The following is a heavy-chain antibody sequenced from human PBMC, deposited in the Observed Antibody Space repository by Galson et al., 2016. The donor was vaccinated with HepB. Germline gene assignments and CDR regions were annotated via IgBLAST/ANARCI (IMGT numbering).Heavy chain of an antibody. Sequence: SLRLSCAASGFSFTNYAMNWVRQAPGRGLEWISYLSASSQHIDYADSVKGRFTVPRDNGKNSLYLQMNSRRAEDTAVYSCASVPSLGSNWYHYLDYWGQGARVTVSS. CDR1: GFSFTNYA. CDR2: LSASSQHI. D-gene: IGHD6-13*01. J-gene: IGHJ4*02. CDR3: ASVPSLGSNWYHYLDY. V-gene: IGHV3-48*01.